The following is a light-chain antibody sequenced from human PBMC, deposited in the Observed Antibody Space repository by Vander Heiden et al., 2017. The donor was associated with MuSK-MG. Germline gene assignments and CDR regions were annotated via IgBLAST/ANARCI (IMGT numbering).Light chain of an antibody. J-gene: IGKJ1*01. CDR1: QSISSW. CDR3: QQYDSSPWT. Sequence: DIQMTQSPSTLSASVGDRVTITCRASQSISSWLAWCQQKPGKAPKILISKASSLERGVPSRFSGSGSGTEFTLTISSLQPVDIATYYCQQYDSSPWTFGQGTKVEIK. V-gene: IGKV1-5*03. CDR2: KAS.